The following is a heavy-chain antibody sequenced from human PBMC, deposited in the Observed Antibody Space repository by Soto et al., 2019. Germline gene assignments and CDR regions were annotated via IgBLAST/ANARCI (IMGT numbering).Heavy chain of an antibody. CDR2: ISWDSVST. V-gene: IGHV3-9*01. J-gene: IGHJ4*02. Sequence: PGGSLRLSCEASGFTFDDFPMHWVRQAPGKGLEWVSGISWDSVSTGYVDSVKGRFTISRDNAKNSLYLQMNSLRDEDTALYYCAKDLGRYDSTGYPVPAFDSWGQGTLVTVSS. D-gene: IGHD3-22*01. CDR1: GFTFDDFP. CDR3: AKDLGRYDSTGYPVPAFDS.